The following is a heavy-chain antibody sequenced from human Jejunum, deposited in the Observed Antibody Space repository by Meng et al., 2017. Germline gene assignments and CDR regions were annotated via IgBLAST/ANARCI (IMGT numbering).Heavy chain of an antibody. Sequence: HVHLLGSGPGLAKPSETLSLTCAVSGGSIESNNWWTWIRQPPGQGLEWIGEVYHSGSTHYNPSLQSRVTISIDNSKNRFSLSLNSVTAADTAIYYCARADYVRYFDLWGRGTLVTVSS. CDR1: GGSIESNNW. CDR3: ARADYVRYFDL. D-gene: IGHD3-10*02. V-gene: IGHV4-4*02. J-gene: IGHJ2*01. CDR2: VYHSGST.